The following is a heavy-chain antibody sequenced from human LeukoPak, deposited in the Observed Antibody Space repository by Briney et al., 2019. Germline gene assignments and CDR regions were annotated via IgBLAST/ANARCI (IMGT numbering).Heavy chain of an antibody. Sequence: GASVKVCCKASGYTFTSYGITWVRQAPGQGLEWMGWISAYNGNTNYAQNLQGRVSMTTDTSTSTAYMEVRSLRSDDTAVYYCARSKVGATIDMWGPERLLTVSS. CDR2: ISAYNGNT. CDR3: ARSKVGATIDM. V-gene: IGHV1-18*01. D-gene: IGHD1-26*01. J-gene: IGHJ4*02. CDR1: GYTFTSYG.